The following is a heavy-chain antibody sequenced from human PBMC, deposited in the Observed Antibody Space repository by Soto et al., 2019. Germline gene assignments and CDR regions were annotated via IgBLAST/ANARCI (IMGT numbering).Heavy chain of an antibody. J-gene: IGHJ6*02. CDR2: IYYSGST. CDR3: ARDEGYSYGSKGYYYYGMDV. V-gene: IGHV4-59*01. Sequence: SETLSLTCTVFGGSISSYYWSWIRQPPGKGLEWIGYIYYSGSTNYNPSLKSRVTISVDTSKNQFSLKLSSVTAADTAVYYCARDEGYSYGSKGYYYYGMDVWGQGTTVTVSS. CDR1: GGSISSYY. D-gene: IGHD5-18*01.